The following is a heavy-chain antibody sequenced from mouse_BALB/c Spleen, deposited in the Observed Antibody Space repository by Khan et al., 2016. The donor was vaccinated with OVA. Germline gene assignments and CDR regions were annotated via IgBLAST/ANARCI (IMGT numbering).Heavy chain of an antibody. D-gene: IGHD2-3*01. CDR2: INDGSNTI. CDR3: ARTGYYYFDY. J-gene: IGHJ2*01. V-gene: IGHV5-17*02. CDR1: GFTFSGFG. Sequence: EVQLQESGGGLVQTGGSRKLSCAASGFTFSGFGMHWVRQTPEKGLEWVAYINDGSNTIYYADTVKGRFTISRDNPKNTLFLQMTSLRSEDTAMXYCARTGYYYFDYWGQGTTLTVSS.